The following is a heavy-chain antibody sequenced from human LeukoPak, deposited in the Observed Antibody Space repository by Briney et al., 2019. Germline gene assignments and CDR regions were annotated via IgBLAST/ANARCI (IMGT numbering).Heavy chain of an antibody. J-gene: IGHJ4*02. D-gene: IGHD6-13*01. V-gene: IGHV3-53*01. Sequence: GGSLRLSCAASGFIVSSNYMSWVRQAPGKGLVWVSVIYSGGSTYYADSVKGRFTISRDNSKNTLYVQMNSLRAEDTAVYYCAKTSYRASWYYFDYWGQGTLVTVSS. CDR1: GFIVSSNY. CDR3: AKTSYRASWYYFDY. CDR2: IYSGGST.